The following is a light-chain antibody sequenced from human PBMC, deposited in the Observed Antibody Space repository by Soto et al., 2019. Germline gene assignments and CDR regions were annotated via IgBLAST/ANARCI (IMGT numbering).Light chain of an antibody. V-gene: IGKV1-5*03. Sequence: DIQMTQSPSTLSASVGDRVTITCRASQSISSWLAWYQQKPGKAPKLLIYKASSLESEVPSRFSGSGSGTEFSLTISILQPDDFASYYCQQYNSYPITFGQGTRLEIK. CDR3: QQYNSYPIT. CDR1: QSISSW. J-gene: IGKJ5*01. CDR2: KAS.